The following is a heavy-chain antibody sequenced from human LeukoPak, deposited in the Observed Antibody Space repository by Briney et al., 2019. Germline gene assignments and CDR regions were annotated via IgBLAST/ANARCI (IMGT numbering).Heavy chain of an antibody. CDR1: GYTFTGYY. J-gene: IGHJ4*02. CDR2: ISAYNGNT. D-gene: IGHD3-9*01. V-gene: IGHV1-18*04. CDR3: ARDPDDILTGYYPD. Sequence: ASVKVSCKASGYTFTGYYMHWVRQAPGQGLEWMGWISAYNGNTNYAQKLQGRVTMTTDTSTSTAYMELRSLRSDDTAVYYCARDPDDILTGYYPDWGQGTLVTVSS.